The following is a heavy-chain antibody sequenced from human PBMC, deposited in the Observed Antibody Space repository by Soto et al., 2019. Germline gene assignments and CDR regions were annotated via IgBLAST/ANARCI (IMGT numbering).Heavy chain of an antibody. D-gene: IGHD6-13*01. V-gene: IGHV3-23*01. CDR1: GFTFSNYA. CDR3: AKDQGSSWYEIDY. CDR2: ISGSGGST. J-gene: IGHJ4*02. Sequence: EVQLLESGGGLVQPGGSLRLSCAASGFTFSNYAVTWVRQAPGKGLEWVSTISGSGGSTYYADSVKGLFTISRDNSKNTLYLQMNSLGAEATAVYYCAKDQGSSWYEIDYWGQGTLVTVSA.